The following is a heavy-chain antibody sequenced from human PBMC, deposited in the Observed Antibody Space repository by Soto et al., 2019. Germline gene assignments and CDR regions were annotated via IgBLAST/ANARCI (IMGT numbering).Heavy chain of an antibody. CDR1: GLTLSNYA. CDR2: ISYDGSNR. V-gene: IGHV3-30-3*01. D-gene: IGHD6-19*01. J-gene: IGHJ5*01. Sequence: QVQLVESGGGVIQPGRSLRLSCAASGLTLSNYAMHWVRQAPGKGLEWVAVISYDGSNRYYADSVKGRFTISRDNSKNTLYLQMNSLRAEDTAVYYCARVTQAVAADSWGQGTLVTVSS. CDR3: ARVTQAVAADS.